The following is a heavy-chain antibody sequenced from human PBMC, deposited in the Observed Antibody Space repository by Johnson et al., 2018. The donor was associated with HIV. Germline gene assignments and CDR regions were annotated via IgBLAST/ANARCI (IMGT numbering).Heavy chain of an antibody. CDR2: INQDESEK. Sequence: VQLVESGGGLVQPGGSLRLSCAAFDFTSSNYWMSWVLQAPGKGLEWVANINQDESEKSYVDSVKGRFTISRDNANNSLSLQMRGRRADDPAVYYCARDRRAEFWFWSNAGIAAAATDAFDIWGQGTMVTVSS. CDR3: ARDRRAEFWFWSNAGIAAAATDAFDI. J-gene: IGHJ3*02. V-gene: IGHV3-7*05. CDR1: DFTSSNYW. D-gene: IGHD6-13*01.